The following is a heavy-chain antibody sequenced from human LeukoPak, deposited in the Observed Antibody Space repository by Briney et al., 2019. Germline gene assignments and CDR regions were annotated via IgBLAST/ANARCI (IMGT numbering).Heavy chain of an antibody. V-gene: IGHV3-23*01. CDR2: IRGSGGNT. Sequence: GGSLRLSCAASGFTFSSYAMSWVRQAPGKGLEWVSTIRGSGGNTYYADSVKGRFTISRDSSKSTLYLQMNSLRAEDTAVFHCARGHSSGYVEYFQHWGQGTLVTVSS. J-gene: IGHJ1*01. D-gene: IGHD3-22*01. CDR3: ARGHSSGYVEYFQH. CDR1: GFTFSSYA.